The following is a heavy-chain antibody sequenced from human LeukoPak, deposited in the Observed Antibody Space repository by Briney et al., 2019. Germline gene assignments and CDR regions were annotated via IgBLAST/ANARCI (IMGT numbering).Heavy chain of an antibody. CDR2: ISGSGARA. V-gene: IGHV3-23*01. CDR1: GFNFRGYA. CDR3: AKEVVMGETNYYYYGMDV. D-gene: IGHD1-26*01. Sequence: PGGFLRLSCAASGFNFRGYAMSWVRQAPGKGLEWVSAISGSGARAHYAESVRGRFTISRDNSQNTLHLQMTSLRAEDTAVYYCAKEVVMGETNYYYYGMDVWGQGTTVTVSS. J-gene: IGHJ6*02.